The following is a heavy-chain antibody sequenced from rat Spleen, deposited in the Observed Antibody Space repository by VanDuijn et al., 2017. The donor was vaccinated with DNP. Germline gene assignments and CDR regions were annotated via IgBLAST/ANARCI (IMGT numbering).Heavy chain of an antibody. V-gene: IGHV5-46*01. J-gene: IGHJ2*01. CDR3: ARRGYGYEDY. CDR2: ISYSGDNT. Sequence: EVQLVESGGGLVQPGRSMKLSCVASGFTFTTFPMAWVRQAPTKGLEWVAIISYSGDNTYYPDSVKGRFTIYRDNAKNTLYMQMNSMRSEDTATYYCARRGYGYEDYWGQGVMVTVSS. D-gene: IGHD1-7*01. CDR1: GFTFTTFP.